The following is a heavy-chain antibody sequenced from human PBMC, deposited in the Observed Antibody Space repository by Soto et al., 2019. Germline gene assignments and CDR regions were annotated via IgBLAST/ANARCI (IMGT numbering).Heavy chain of an antibody. D-gene: IGHD1-1*01. Sequence: EVQMVQSGGDLVKPGGSLRLSCVTSGFMFSSAWMNWVRQAPGKGLEWVARIKSKGDGGARDYAAPVKGRFTISRDDSTHTVHLQMNSLRAEDTAVYYCVEGWNDFWGQGTLVTVSS. CDR1: GFMFSSAW. CDR3: VEGWNDF. CDR2: IKSKGDGGAR. J-gene: IGHJ4*02. V-gene: IGHV3-15*01.